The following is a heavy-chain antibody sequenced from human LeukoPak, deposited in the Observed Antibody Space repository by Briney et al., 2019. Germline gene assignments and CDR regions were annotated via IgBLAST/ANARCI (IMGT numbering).Heavy chain of an antibody. D-gene: IGHD5-24*01. J-gene: IGHJ4*02. Sequence: GGSLRLSCVASGFTFSSYAMSWVRQAPGKGLEWVSVISGSGGSTYYADSVKGRFTISRDNSKNTLYLQMNSLRAEDTAVYYCASGYKTVSVFDHWGQGTLVTVSS. CDR2: ISGSGGST. CDR3: ASGYKTVSVFDH. CDR1: GFTFSSYA. V-gene: IGHV3-23*01.